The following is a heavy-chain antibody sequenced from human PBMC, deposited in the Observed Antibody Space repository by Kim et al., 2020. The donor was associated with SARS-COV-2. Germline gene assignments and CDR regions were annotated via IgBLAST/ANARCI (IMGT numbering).Heavy chain of an antibody. CDR1: GYTFTNQW. CDR2: IYPADSDT. Sequence: GESLQISCQASGYTFTNQWIGWVRQKPGKGLEWMGIIYPADSDTKYSPSFQGQVSISVDKSITTAYLQWSSLKASDTAIYYCARHKEGDFYFGMDVWGPGTTVTVSS. CDR3: ARHKEGDFYFGMDV. J-gene: IGHJ6*02. V-gene: IGHV5-51*01.